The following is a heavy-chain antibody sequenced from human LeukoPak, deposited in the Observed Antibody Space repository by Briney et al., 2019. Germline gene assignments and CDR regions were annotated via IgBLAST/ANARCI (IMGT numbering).Heavy chain of an antibody. D-gene: IGHD6-13*01. CDR1: GYSFTNYW. CDR2: IHPGASDS. J-gene: IGHJ4*02. V-gene: IGHV5-51*01. Sequence: GESLQISCKGSGYSFTNYWIGWVRHMPGQGLEWMGAIHPGASDSRYSPSFQGQVTISAAKSISTAYLQWSSLKASDTAMYFCATHSSGWYGPPFDYWGQGTLVTVSS. CDR3: ATHSSGWYGPPFDY.